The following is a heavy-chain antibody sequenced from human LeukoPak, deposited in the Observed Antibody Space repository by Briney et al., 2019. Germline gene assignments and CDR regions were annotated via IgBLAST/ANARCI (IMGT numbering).Heavy chain of an antibody. CDR1: GFTFSSYV. CDR2: MTGSGMST. D-gene: IGHD4-23*01. CDR3: AKGAVVIKFLFDS. V-gene: IGHV3-23*01. Sequence: GGSLRLSCAASGFTFSSYVMSWVRQAPGKGLEWVSSMTGSGMSTYYADSVKGRFTISRDNSKNMLYLQMNSLRAEDTAVYYCAKGAVVIKFLFDSWGQGTLVTVSS. J-gene: IGHJ4*02.